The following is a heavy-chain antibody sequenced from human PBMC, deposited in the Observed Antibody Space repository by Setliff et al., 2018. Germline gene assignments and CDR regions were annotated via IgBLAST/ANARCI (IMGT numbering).Heavy chain of an antibody. CDR3: AREGEIWFGELLPWGMDV. CDR2: IYTSGST. V-gene: IGHV4-61*02. CDR1: GGSISSGTYY. Sequence: NPSETLSLTCTVSGGSISSGTYYWSWIRQPAGKGLEWIGRIYTSGSTNYNPSLKSRVTISVDTSKNQFSLKLSSVTAADTAVYYCAREGEIWFGELLPWGMDVWGQGTTVTVSS. D-gene: IGHD3-10*01. J-gene: IGHJ6*02.